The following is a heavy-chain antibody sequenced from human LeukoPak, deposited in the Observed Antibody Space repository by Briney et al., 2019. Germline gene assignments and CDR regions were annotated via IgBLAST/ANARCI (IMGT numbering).Heavy chain of an antibody. CDR1: GGSISSFY. J-gene: IGHJ3*02. CDR3: ARGPGLRMGAFDI. Sequence: NPSETLSLTCTVSGGSISSFYWSWIRQPPGKGLEWIGYIYYSGSTNYNPSLKSRVTISVDTSKNQFSLQLNSVTPEDTAVYYCARGPGLRMGAFDIWGQGTVVSVSS. D-gene: IGHD4-17*01. V-gene: IGHV4-59*12. CDR2: IYYSGST.